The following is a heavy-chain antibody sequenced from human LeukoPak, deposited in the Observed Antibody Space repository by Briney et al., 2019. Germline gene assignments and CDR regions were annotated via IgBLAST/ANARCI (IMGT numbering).Heavy chain of an antibody. Sequence: ASVKVSCKVSGYTPTELSMHWVRQAPGKGLEWMGGFDPEDGETIYAQKFQGRVTMTEDTSTDTAYMELSSLRSEDTAVYYCATDFADYVWGSYRYAFDYWGQGTLVTVSS. J-gene: IGHJ4*02. CDR1: GYTPTELS. CDR3: ATDFADYVWGSYRYAFDY. CDR2: FDPEDGET. D-gene: IGHD3-16*02. V-gene: IGHV1-24*01.